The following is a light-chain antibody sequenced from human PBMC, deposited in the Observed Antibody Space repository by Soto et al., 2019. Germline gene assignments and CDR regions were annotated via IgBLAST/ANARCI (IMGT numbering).Light chain of an antibody. Sequence: QSVLTQPASVSGSPGQSITSSCIGTSSDVGAYDLVSWYQQHPGTAPRLIIYEELRRPSGIDSRFSGSKSGNTASLTIYCLRAEDEVNYHCCSYAGNRIFVFGGGTKLPVL. CDR3: CSYAGNRIFV. CDR2: EEL. CDR1: SSDVGAYDL. J-gene: IGLJ3*02. V-gene: IGLV2-23*01.